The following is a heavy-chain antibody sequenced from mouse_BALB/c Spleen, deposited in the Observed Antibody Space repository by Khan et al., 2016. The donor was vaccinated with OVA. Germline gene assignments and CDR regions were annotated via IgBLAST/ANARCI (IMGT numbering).Heavy chain of an antibody. CDR2: ISYSGSI. CDR3: ARDVGRGLMDY. CDR1: GYSITSDFA. J-gene: IGHJ4*01. D-gene: IGHD3-1*01. V-gene: IGHV3-2*02. Sequence: EVQLQESGPGLVKPSQSLSLTCTVTGYSITSDFAWNWIRQFPGNKLEWMGYISYSGSISYNPSLKSRISITRDTSKNQFFLQLNSVTTEDTATXYCARDVGRGLMDYWGQGTSVTVSS.